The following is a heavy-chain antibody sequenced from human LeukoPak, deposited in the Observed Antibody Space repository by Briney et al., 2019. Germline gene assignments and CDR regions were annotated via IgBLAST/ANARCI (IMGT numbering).Heavy chain of an antibody. V-gene: IGHV3-30*02. CDR1: GFTFSSYG. CDR2: IRYDGSNK. D-gene: IGHD5-18*01. CDR3: AKVRYSYGYQALDY. Sequence: GGSLRLSCAASGFTFSSYGMHWVRQAPGKGLEWVAFIRYDGSNKYYADSVKGRFTISRDNSKNTLYLQMNSLRAEDTAVYYCAKVRYSYGYQALDYWGQGTLVTVSS. J-gene: IGHJ4*02.